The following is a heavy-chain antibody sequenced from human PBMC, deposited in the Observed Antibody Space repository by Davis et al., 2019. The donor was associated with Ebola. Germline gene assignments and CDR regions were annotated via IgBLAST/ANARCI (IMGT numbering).Heavy chain of an antibody. V-gene: IGHV1-69*04. D-gene: IGHD5-12*01. CDR1: GGTFSSYA. CDR3: ARDTKSGYDAGFYYYYYGMDV. CDR2: IIPILGIA. Sequence: KISCAASGGTFSSYAISWVRQAPGQGLEWMGRIIPILGIANDAQKFQGRVTITADKSTSKAYIELSSLRSEDTAVYYGARDTKSGYDAGFYYYYYGMDVWGQGTTVTVSS. J-gene: IGHJ6*02.